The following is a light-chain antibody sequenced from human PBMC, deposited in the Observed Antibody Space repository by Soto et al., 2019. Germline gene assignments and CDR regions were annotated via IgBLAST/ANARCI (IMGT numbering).Light chain of an antibody. V-gene: IGKV1-33*01. Sequence: DIQMTQSPSSLSASVGDRVTITCRASQDIRNYLNWYQQIPGKAPKLLIYDASNLETGVPSRFSGSGSGTDFTFTISSLQPEDIATYYCQQYDNLVTFGGGTKVEIK. J-gene: IGKJ4*01. CDR3: QQYDNLVT. CDR1: QDIRNY. CDR2: DAS.